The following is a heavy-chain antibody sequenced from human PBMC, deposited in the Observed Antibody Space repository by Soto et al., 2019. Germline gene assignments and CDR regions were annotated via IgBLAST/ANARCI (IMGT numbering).Heavy chain of an antibody. D-gene: IGHD3-16*02. CDR1: GFTFSSYG. V-gene: IGHV3-33*01. Sequence: QVQLVESGGGVVQPGRSLRLSCAASGFTFSSYGMHWVRQAPGKGLEWVAVIWYDGSNKYYADSVKGRFTISRDNSKNTLYLQMNSLRAEDTAVYYCARDPTFGGVIGRRFDYWGQGTLVTVSS. CDR2: IWYDGSNK. CDR3: ARDPTFGGVIGRRFDY. J-gene: IGHJ4*02.